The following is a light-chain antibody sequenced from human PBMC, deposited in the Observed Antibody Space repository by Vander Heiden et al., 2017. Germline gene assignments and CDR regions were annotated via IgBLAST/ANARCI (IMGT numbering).Light chain of an antibody. J-gene: IGKJ1*01. V-gene: IGKV3-11*01. CDR2: DAS. CDR3: QQRSNRPRT. CDR1: QSVSSY. Sequence: EIVLTQSPATLSLSPGERATLPCRASQSVSSYLAWYQQKPGQAPRLLIYDASNMATGIPARFSGSGSGTDFTLTISSLEPEDFAVYYCQQRSNRPRTFGQGTKVEIK.